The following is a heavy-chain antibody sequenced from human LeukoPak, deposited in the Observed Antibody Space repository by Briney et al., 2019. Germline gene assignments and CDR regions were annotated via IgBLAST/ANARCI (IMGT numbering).Heavy chain of an antibody. V-gene: IGHV4-59*01. CDR2: IYYSGST. Sequence: PSETLSLTCAVYGGSFSSYYWSWIRLPPGKGLEWIGYIYYSGSTNYNPSLKSRATISVDTSKNQFSLKLSSVTAADTAVYYCARYVDTAMGYYYYYMDVWGKGTTVTVSS. J-gene: IGHJ6*03. CDR3: ARYVDTAMGYYYYYMDV. D-gene: IGHD5-18*01. CDR1: GGSFSSYY.